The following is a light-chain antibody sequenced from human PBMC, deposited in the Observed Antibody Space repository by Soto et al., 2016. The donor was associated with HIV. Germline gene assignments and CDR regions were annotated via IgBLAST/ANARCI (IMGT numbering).Light chain of an antibody. J-gene: IGKJ2*01. CDR2: KAS. CDR3: QQYYDYPYT. CDR1: QSISSW. Sequence: DIQMTQSPSTLSASVGDRVTITCRASQSISSWLAWYQQKPGKAPKLLIYKASSLESGVPSRFSGSGSGTDFTLTITCLQSEDFATYYCQQYYDYPYTFGQGTKLEI. V-gene: IGKV1-5*03.